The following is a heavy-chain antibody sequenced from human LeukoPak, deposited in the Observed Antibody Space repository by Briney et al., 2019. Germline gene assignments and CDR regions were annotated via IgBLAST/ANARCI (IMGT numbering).Heavy chain of an antibody. D-gene: IGHD3-16*01. CDR3: ARDASKGALDY. CDR1: GYSISSGYY. J-gene: IGHJ4*02. Sequence: SETLSLTCAVSGYSISSGYYWGWIRQPPGKGLEWIGSIYHSGSTYYNPSLKSRVTISVDTSKNQFSLKLSSVTAADTAVYYCARDASKGALDYWGQGTLVTDSS. V-gene: IGHV4-38-2*02. CDR2: IYHSGST.